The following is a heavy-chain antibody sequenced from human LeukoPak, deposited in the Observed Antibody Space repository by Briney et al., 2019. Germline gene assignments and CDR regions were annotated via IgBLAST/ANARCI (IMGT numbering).Heavy chain of an antibody. CDR2: MNPNSGNT. CDR1: GYTLTSYD. Sequence: GASVKVSCKASGYTLTSYDINWVRQATGQGLEWRGWMNPNSGNTGYAQKFQGRVTITRNTSISTAYMELSSLRSEDTAVYYCARAGSYYDSSGYGYYYYYMDVWGKGTTVTISS. D-gene: IGHD3-22*01. CDR3: ARAGSYYDSSGYGYYYYYMDV. J-gene: IGHJ6*03. V-gene: IGHV1-8*03.